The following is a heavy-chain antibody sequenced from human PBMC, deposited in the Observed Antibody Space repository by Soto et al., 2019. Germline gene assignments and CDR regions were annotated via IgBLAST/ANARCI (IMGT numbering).Heavy chain of an antibody. CDR2: IYYSGST. J-gene: IGHJ3*02. Sequence: SETLSLTCTVSGGSISSYYWSWIRQPPGKGLEWIGYIYYSGSTNYNPSLKSRVTISVDTSKNQFSLKLSSVTAADTAVYYCARLPVVVVAASLAFDIWGQGTMVTVSS. D-gene: IGHD2-15*01. CDR3: ARLPVVVVAASLAFDI. CDR1: GGSISSYY. V-gene: IGHV4-59*08.